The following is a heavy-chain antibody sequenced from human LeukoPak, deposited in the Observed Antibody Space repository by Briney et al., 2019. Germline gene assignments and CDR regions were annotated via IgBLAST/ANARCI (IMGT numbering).Heavy chain of an antibody. Sequence: PSETLSLTCAVYGDSFSGYYWSRIRQPPGKGLEWIGEINHSGSTNYNPSLKSRVTISVDTSKNQFSLKLSSVTAADTAVYYCARGGVSSASGDWFDPWGQGTLVTVSS. CDR3: ARGGVSSASGDWFDP. V-gene: IGHV4-34*01. CDR1: GDSFSGYY. D-gene: IGHD3-22*01. CDR2: INHSGST. J-gene: IGHJ5*02.